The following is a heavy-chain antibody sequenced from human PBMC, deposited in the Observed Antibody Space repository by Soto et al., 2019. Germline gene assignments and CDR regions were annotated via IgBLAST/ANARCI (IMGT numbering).Heavy chain of an antibody. J-gene: IGHJ4*02. Sequence: GGSLRLSCAASGFTFSNYAVSWVRQAPGKGLEWVSAVSGSGGSTYYADSVKGRFTISRDNSKNTLYLHMNSLRAEDTAVYYCAKDRNADYYENGGYFDYWGQGTLVTVSS. CDR3: AKDRNADYYENGGYFDY. CDR2: VSGSGGST. V-gene: IGHV3-23*01. D-gene: IGHD3-22*01. CDR1: GFTFSNYA.